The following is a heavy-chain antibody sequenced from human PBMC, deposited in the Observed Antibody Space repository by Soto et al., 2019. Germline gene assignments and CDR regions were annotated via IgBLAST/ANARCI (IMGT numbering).Heavy chain of an antibody. CDR1: GGSISSGGYY. D-gene: IGHD3-22*01. V-gene: IGHV4-31*03. CDR3: ARGGIVVVPDAFDI. CDR2: IYYSGST. J-gene: IGHJ3*02. Sequence: SETLSLTCTVSGGSISSGGYYWSWIRQHPGKGLEWIGYIYYSGSTYYNPSLKSRVTISVDTSKNQFSLKLSSVTAADTAVYYCARGGIVVVPDAFDIWGQGTMVTVSS.